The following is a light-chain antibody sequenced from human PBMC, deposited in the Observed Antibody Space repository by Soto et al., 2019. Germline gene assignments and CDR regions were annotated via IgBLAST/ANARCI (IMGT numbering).Light chain of an antibody. V-gene: IGKV3-11*01. CDR3: QQRSNWPT. CDR1: LGVSSY. J-gene: IGKJ2*01. CDR2: DAT. Sequence: EIVLTQSPATLSLSPGXRATLSCRASLGVSSYLAWYQQKPGQAPRLLIYDATNRATGIPARFSGSGSGTDFTLTISSLEPEDFAVYYCQQRSNWPTFGQGTK.